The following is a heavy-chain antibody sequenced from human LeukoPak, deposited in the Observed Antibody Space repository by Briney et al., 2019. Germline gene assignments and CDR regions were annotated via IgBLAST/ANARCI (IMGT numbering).Heavy chain of an antibody. CDR1: GFTFSSYA. V-gene: IGHV3-23*01. Sequence: PGGSLRLSCAASGFTFSSYAMSWVRQAPGKGLEWVSAISGSGGSTYYADSVKGRFTISRDNSKNTLYLQMNSLRAEDTAVYYCAKPRLTYYDFWSGSGYFDYWGQGTLVTVSS. CDR2: ISGSGGST. CDR3: AKPRLTYYDFWSGSGYFDY. D-gene: IGHD3-3*01. J-gene: IGHJ4*02.